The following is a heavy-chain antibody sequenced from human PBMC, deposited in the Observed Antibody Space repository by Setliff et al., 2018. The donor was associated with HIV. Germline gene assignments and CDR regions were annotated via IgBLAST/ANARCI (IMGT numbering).Heavy chain of an antibody. CDR1: GYTFTDYF. CDR2: ISPNNGDT. Sequence: GASVKVSCKSSGYTFTDYFMHWVRQAPGQGLEWMGWISPNNGDTNTPQRFRGRVTMTRDTSINTAYMELSGLRSDDTAVYYCARQLSNSLESWGQGTPVTVSS. J-gene: IGHJ4*02. V-gene: IGHV1-2*02. D-gene: IGHD1-1*01. CDR3: ARQLSNSLES.